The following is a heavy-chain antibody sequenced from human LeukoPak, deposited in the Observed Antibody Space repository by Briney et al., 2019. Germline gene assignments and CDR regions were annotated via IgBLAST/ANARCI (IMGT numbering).Heavy chain of an antibody. CDR1: GYSISSGSY. V-gene: IGHV4-38-2*02. CDR3: ARKGGVGRGGPRMLGYCSGGSCYADY. J-gene: IGHJ4*02. D-gene: IGHD2-15*01. Sequence: SETLSLTCIVSGYSISSGSYWGWIRQPPGKGLEWIGSVYPPGNTYYNPSLKSRVTISEDTSKSQFSLKLSSVTAADTAVYYCARKGGVGRGGPRMLGYCSGGSCYADYWGQGTLVTVSS. CDR2: VYPPGNT.